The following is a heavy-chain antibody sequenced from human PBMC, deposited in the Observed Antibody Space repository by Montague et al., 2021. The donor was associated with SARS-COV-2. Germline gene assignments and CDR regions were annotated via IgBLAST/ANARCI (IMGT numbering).Heavy chain of an antibody. CDR3: ARGVLYGSGSYEWFDP. D-gene: IGHD3-10*01. V-gene: IGHV3-20*01. J-gene: IGHJ5*02. CDR2: INWNGDST. CDR1: GFTFDDYG. Sequence: SLRLSCPASGFTFDDYGMSWVRQAPGKGLQWVSGINWNGDSTTYADSVKGRFTISRDNAKNSLYLQMNSLRAEDTALYHCARGVLYGSGSYEWFDPWGQGTLVTVSS.